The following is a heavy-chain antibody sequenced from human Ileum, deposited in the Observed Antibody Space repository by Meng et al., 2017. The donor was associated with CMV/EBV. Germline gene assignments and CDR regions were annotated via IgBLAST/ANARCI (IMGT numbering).Heavy chain of an antibody. CDR1: GFTVGDYS. V-gene: IGHV3-49*04. CDR3: ARGTGSGDYLVDY. Sequence: GGSLRLSCTVSGFTVGDYSMSWVRQPPGKGLEWVGFITSKTYGGATEYAASVKGRFTISRDDSKSVAYLQMNSLRLDDTAVYYCARGTGSGDYLVDYWGQGTLVTVS. J-gene: IGHJ4*02. D-gene: IGHD3-10*01. CDR2: ITSKTYGGAT.